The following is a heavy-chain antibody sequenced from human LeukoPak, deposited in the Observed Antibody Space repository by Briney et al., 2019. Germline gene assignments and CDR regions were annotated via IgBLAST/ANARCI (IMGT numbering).Heavy chain of an antibody. Sequence: GGSLRLSCAASGFTFSSYWMHWVRQAPGKGLVWVSRINSDGSSTSYADSVKGRFTISRDNAKNTLYLQMNSLRAEDTAVYYYARGDYSSGWYNYYYGMDVWGKGTTVTVSS. V-gene: IGHV3-74*01. J-gene: IGHJ6*04. CDR2: INSDGSST. D-gene: IGHD6-19*01. CDR3: ARGDYSSGWYNYYYGMDV. CDR1: GFTFSSYW.